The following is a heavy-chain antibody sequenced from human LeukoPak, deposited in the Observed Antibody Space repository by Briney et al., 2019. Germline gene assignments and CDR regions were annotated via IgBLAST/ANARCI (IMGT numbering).Heavy chain of an antibody. CDR2: INGDGSRT. CDR3: ARRHLPVEGAGRDDY. D-gene: IGHD6-19*01. V-gene: IGHV3-74*01. Sequence: PGGSLRLSCAASGFTFSSYWMHWVRHAPGKGLVWVSRINGDGSRTTYADSVKGRFTISRDNAKNTLYLQMNSLRAEDTAVYYCARRHLPVEGAGRDDYWGQGTLVTVSS. J-gene: IGHJ4*02. CDR1: GFTFSSYW.